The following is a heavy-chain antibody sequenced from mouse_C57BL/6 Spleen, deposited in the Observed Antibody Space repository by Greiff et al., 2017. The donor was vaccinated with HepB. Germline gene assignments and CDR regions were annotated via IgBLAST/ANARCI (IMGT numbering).Heavy chain of an antibody. CDR3: ARAIYYDYDYWYFDV. Sequence: VKLQESGPELVKPGASVKISCKASGYAFSSSWMNWVKQRPGKGLEWIGRIYPGDGDTNYNGKFKGKATLTADKSSSTAYMQLSSLTSEDSAVYFCARAIYYDYDYWYFDVWGTGTTVTVSS. D-gene: IGHD2-4*01. CDR2: IYPGDGDT. J-gene: IGHJ1*03. CDR1: GYAFSSSW. V-gene: IGHV1-82*01.